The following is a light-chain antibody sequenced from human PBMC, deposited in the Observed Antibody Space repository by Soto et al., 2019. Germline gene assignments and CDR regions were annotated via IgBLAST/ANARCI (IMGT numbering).Light chain of an antibody. CDR2: TAS. CDR3: QQSYSMPRT. V-gene: IGKV1-39*01. Sequence: DIEMTQSPSSLSASVGDRVTITCRASQSISFYLNWYQQRPGKAPKLLIYTASNVQSGVPSRISGSGSGTEFTLTITSLQPEDFATYYYQQSYSMPRTFGQGTKVDIK. J-gene: IGKJ1*01. CDR1: QSISFY.